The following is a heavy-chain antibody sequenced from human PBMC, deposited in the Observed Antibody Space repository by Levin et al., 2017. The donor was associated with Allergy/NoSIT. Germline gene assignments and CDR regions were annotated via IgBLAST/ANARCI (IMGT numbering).Heavy chain of an antibody. CDR2: ISRDGRTI. J-gene: IGHJ4*02. CDR1: GFTFSHHA. CDR3: ARDIGYGGADDY. Sequence: GGSLRLSCAASGFTFSHHAMTWVRQAPGKGLEWVSYISRDGRTIYYADSVKGRFTISGDNANNSLFLHMRSLRAEDSAVYYCARDIGYGGADDYGGQGTRVTVSS. V-gene: IGHV3-48*03. D-gene: IGHD5-18*01.